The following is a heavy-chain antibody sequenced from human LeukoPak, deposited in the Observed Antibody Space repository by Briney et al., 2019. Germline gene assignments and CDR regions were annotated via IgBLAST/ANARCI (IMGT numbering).Heavy chain of an antibody. J-gene: IGHJ4*02. D-gene: IGHD3-22*01. CDR1: GGSISSYY. V-gene: IGHV4-4*07. CDR2: IYTSGST. CDR3: ASGYYDSSGYFVDY. Sequence: PSETLSLTCTVSGGSISSYYWSWIRRPAGKGLEWIGRIYTSGSTNYNPSLKSRVTMSVGTSKNQFSLKLSSVTAADTAVYYCASGYYDSSGYFVDYWGQGTLVTVSS.